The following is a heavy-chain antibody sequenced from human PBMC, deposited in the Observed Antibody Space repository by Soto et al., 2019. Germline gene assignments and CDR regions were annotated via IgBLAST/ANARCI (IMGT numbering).Heavy chain of an antibody. CDR1: GVTFSKCI. J-gene: IGHJ6*02. CDR2: IIPIVGTA. Sequence: QVQLEQSGGEVKKPGSSVKVSCKASGVTFSKCIMTWVRQAPGLGLEWVGGIIPIVGTANYAQKFQCRVTITADESTSTSYLEVSNLRSEDTAVYYCAKVRYSSPLGYYYGMDVWGQGTAVTDSS. D-gene: IGHD6-19*01. CDR3: AKVRYSSPLGYYYGMDV. V-gene: IGHV1-69*01.